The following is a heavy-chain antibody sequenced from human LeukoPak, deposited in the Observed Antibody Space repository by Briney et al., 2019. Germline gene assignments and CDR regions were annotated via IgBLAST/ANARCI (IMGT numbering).Heavy chain of an antibody. Sequence: GGSLRLSCAASGFTFSSYAMSGVRQAPGKGLEWVSAISGSGGSTYYADSVKGRFTISRDNSKNTLYLQKNSLRAEDTAIYSCAKDKEYSSSKFDYWGQGTLVTVSS. V-gene: IGHV3-23*01. CDR3: AKDKEYSSSKFDY. D-gene: IGHD6-6*01. CDR2: ISGSGGST. CDR1: GFTFSSYA. J-gene: IGHJ4*02.